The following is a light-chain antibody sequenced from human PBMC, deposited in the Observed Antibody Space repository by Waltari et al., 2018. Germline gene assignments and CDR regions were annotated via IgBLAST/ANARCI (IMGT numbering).Light chain of an antibody. J-gene: IGLJ3*02. Sequence: LTQSPSASASLGASVKLTCTLSSGHSTNIIAWLQQQPEKGPRYLMNVNSDGSHNKGVGIPDRFSGSSSGAERYLTISSLQSEDEADYYCQTGGHGTWVFGGGTRLTVL. CDR1: SGHSTNI. V-gene: IGLV4-69*01. CDR3: QTGGHGTWV. CDR2: VNSDGSH.